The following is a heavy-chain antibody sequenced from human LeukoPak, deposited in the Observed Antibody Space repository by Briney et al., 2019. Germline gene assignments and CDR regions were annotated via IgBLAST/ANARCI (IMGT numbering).Heavy chain of an antibody. J-gene: IGHJ4*02. D-gene: IGHD6-13*01. CDR3: TRAVAAADFSPGY. Sequence: GGSLRLSCVASGFTFSSYSMNWVRQAPGKGLEWVSCISSSSSYIYYADSVKGRFTISRDNAKNSVYLQMNSLRAEDTAVYYCTRAVAAADFSPGYWGQGTLVTVSS. CDR1: GFTFSSYS. V-gene: IGHV3-21*01. CDR2: ISSSSSYI.